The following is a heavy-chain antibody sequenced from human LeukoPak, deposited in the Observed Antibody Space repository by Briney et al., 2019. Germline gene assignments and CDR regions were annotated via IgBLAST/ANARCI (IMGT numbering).Heavy chain of an antibody. J-gene: IGHJ6*02. V-gene: IGHV3-33*06. CDR1: GFTFSSCG. Sequence: GRSLGLSCAASGFTFSSCGMHWVRQAPGKGLEWVAVIWYDGSNKYYADSVKGRFTISRDNSKNTLYLQMNSLRAEDTAVYYCAKAAYYGSGSLYYYYGMDIWGQGTTVTVSS. D-gene: IGHD3-10*01. CDR2: IWYDGSNK. CDR3: AKAAYYGSGSLYYYYGMDI.